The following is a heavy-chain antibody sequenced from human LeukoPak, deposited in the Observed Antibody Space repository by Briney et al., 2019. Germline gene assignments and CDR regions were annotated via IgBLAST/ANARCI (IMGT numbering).Heavy chain of an antibody. Sequence: GASVKVSGKASGYTFTSYDINWVRQATGQGLEWMGWMNPNSGNTGYAQKFQGRVTMTRNTSISTAYMELSSLRSEDTAVYYCARGHLPAAIIYYMDVWGKGTMVTVSS. CDR1: GYTFTSYD. CDR2: MNPNSGNT. V-gene: IGHV1-8*01. D-gene: IGHD2-2*01. CDR3: ARGHLPAAIIYYMDV. J-gene: IGHJ6*03.